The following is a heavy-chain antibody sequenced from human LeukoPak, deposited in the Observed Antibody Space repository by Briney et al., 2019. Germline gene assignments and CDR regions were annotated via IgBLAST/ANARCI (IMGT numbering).Heavy chain of an antibody. Sequence: ASVKVSCKASGYTFTSYAMHWVRQAPGQRLEWMGWINAGNGNTKYSQKFQGRVTITRDTSASTAYMELSSLRSEDTAVYYCASSGDFWSGYLSNGDALDIWGQGTMVTVSS. J-gene: IGHJ3*02. CDR3: ASSGDFWSGYLSNGDALDI. CDR2: INAGNGNT. V-gene: IGHV1-3*01. D-gene: IGHD3-3*01. CDR1: GYTFTSYA.